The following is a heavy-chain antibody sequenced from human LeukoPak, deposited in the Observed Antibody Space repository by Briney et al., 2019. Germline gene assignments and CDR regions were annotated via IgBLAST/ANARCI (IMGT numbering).Heavy chain of an antibody. V-gene: IGHV2-5*01. CDR3: AHMVNTVTTSWGAFDI. CDR1: GFSLSTSGVG. CDR2: IYWNDAK. Sequence: SRPTLVKPTQTLTLTCTFSGFSLSTSGVGVGWIRQPPGKALEWLALIYWNDAKRYGPSLNNRLTITKDTSKNQVVLTMTKMDPLDTATYYCAHMVNTVTTSWGAFDIWGQGTMVTVSS. D-gene: IGHD4-17*01. J-gene: IGHJ3*02.